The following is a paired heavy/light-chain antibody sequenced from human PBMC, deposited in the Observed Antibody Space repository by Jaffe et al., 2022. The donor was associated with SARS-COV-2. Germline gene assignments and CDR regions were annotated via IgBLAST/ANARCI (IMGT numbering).Heavy chain of an antibody. Sequence: EVQLVESGGGLVQPGGSLRLSCAASGFTFSSYAMSWVRQAPGKGLEWVSAISGSGGSTYYADSVKGRFTISRDNSKNTLYLQMNSLRAEDTAVYYCAKDQRYYDILTGSMTFDYWGQGTLVTVSS. J-gene: IGHJ4*02. CDR1: GFTFSSYA. D-gene: IGHD3-9*01. CDR2: ISGSGGST. CDR3: AKDQRYYDILTGSMTFDY. V-gene: IGHV3-23*04.
Light chain of an antibody. V-gene: IGLV2-8*01. CDR2: EVS. CDR3: SSYAGSNLV. J-gene: IGLJ1*01. CDR1: SSDVGGYNY. Sequence: QSALTQPPSASGSPGQSVTISCTGTSSDVGGYNYVSWYQQHPGKAPKLMIYEVSKRPSGVPDRFSGSKSGNTASLTVSGLQAEDEADYYCSSYAGSNLVFGTGTKVTVL.